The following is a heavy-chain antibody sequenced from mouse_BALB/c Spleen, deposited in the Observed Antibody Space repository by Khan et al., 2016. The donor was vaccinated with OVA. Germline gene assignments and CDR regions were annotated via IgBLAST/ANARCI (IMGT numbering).Heavy chain of an antibody. J-gene: IGHJ3*01. CDR3: ARGGKFAY. CDR1: GYTFTDFA. D-gene: IGHD1-1*02. Sequence: QVRLQQSGAELVRPGVSVKISCKGSGYTFTDFAMHWVKQSHAKSLEWIGVLSTYYGAADYSQKFKDKATLTVDRSSSTAYMELASLTFEDSAMYYCARGGKFAYWGQGTLVTVSA. CDR2: LSTYYGAA. V-gene: IGHV1S137*01.